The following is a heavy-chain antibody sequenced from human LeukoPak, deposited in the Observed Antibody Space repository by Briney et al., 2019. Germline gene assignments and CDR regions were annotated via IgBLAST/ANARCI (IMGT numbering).Heavy chain of an antibody. J-gene: IGHJ5*02. D-gene: IGHD6-6*01. Sequence: PSETLSLTCAVYGGSFSGYYWSWIRQPPGKGLEWIGEINHSGSTNYNPSLKSRVTISVDTSKNQFSLKLSSVTAADTAVYYCARQGLGSSSHFYWFDPWGQGTLVTVSS. CDR1: GGSFSGYY. CDR2: INHSGST. V-gene: IGHV4-34*01. CDR3: ARQGLGSSSHFYWFDP.